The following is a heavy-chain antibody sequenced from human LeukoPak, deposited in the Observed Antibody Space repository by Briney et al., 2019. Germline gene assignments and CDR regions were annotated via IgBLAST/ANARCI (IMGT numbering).Heavy chain of an antibody. D-gene: IGHD5-18*01. CDR1: GGSISSSSYY. CDR2: IYYSGST. CDR3: ARLPRGYSYGYTRNNWYFDL. V-gene: IGHV4-39*01. J-gene: IGHJ2*01. Sequence: SETLSLTCTVSGGSISSSSYYWGWIRQPPGKGLEWIGSIYYSGSTYYNPSLKSRVTISVDTSKNQFSLKLSSVTAADTAVYYCARLPRGYSYGYTRNNWYFDLWGRGTLVTVSS.